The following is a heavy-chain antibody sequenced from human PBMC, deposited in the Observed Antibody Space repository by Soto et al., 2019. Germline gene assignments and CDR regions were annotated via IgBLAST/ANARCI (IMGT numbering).Heavy chain of an antibody. CDR1: GGTFSSYA. Sequence: SVKVSCKASGGTFSSYAVSWVRQAPGQGLEWMGGIIPIFGTANYAQKFQGRVTITADESTSTAYMELSSLRSEDTAVYYCAIDIVVVVAAHYYYYGMDVWGQGTTVTVSS. D-gene: IGHD2-15*01. CDR3: AIDIVVVVAAHYYYYGMDV. CDR2: IIPIFGTA. J-gene: IGHJ6*02. V-gene: IGHV1-69*13.